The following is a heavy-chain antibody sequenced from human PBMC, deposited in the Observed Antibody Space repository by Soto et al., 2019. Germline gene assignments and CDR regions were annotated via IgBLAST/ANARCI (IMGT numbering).Heavy chain of an antibody. D-gene: IGHD3-22*01. CDR3: ATPQDYDGCLDS. Sequence: SSETLSLTCTVSGGSISSYYWSWIRQPPGKGLEWIGYIYYSGSTNYNPSLKSRVTISVDTSKNQFSLKLSSVTAADTAVYYCATPQDYDGCLDSWGQGTLVTVSS. V-gene: IGHV4-59*08. J-gene: IGHJ4*02. CDR1: GGSISSYY. CDR2: IYYSGST.